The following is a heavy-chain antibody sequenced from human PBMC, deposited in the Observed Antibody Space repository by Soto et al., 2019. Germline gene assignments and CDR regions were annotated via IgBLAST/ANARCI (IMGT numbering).Heavy chain of an antibody. CDR3: ARGQGHVLRYFDWLLKYNWFDP. Sequence: ASVKVSCKASGYTFTSYDINWVRQATGQGLEWMGWMNPNSGNTGYAQKFQGRVTMTRNTSISTAYMELSSLRSEDTAVYYCARGQGHVLRYFDWLLKYNWFDPWGQGTLVTVSS. J-gene: IGHJ5*02. D-gene: IGHD3-9*01. CDR1: GYTFTSYD. CDR2: MNPNSGNT. V-gene: IGHV1-8*01.